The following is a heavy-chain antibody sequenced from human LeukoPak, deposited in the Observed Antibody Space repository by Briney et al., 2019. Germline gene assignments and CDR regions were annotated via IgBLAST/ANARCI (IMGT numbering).Heavy chain of an antibody. D-gene: IGHD2-15*01. V-gene: IGHV1-46*01. Sequence: ASVKVSCKASGYTFTSYYMHWVRQAPGQGLEWMGIINPSGGSTSYAQKFQGRVTMTRDTSTSTAYMELRSLRSDDTAVYYCARVSGGWVGAFDVWGQGTMVTVSS. CDR1: GYTFTSYY. J-gene: IGHJ3*01. CDR2: INPSGGST. CDR3: ARVSGGWVGAFDV.